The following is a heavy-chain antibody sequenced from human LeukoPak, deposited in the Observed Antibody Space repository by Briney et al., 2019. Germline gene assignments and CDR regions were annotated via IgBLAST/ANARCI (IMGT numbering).Heavy chain of an antibody. V-gene: IGHV4-38-2*02. Sequence: PLGTLCLTPTLSRFSISGGYSWGWFGHPPGKELEWIGSIYHSGSTYYNPSLKCRVTISVETSNDQFSLKLSSVTAADTAVYYCAREATGSSYWSYYYMDVWGKGTTVTVSS. J-gene: IGHJ6*03. CDR1: RFSISGGYS. D-gene: IGHD3-22*01. CDR3: AREATGSSYWSYYYMDV. CDR2: IYHSGST.